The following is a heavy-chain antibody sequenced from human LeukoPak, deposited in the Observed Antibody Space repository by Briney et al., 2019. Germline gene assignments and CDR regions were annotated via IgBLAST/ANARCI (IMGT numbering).Heavy chain of an antibody. CDR3: ARMRGYCSGGSCYGDYYYGMDV. J-gene: IGHJ6*02. D-gene: IGHD2-15*01. CDR2: IYTGGST. V-gene: IGHV3-66*01. Sequence: PGGSLRLSYAASVFTVSSSYMCWVRQAPGKGLEWVSVIYTGGSTFYSDSVKGRFTISRDNSKNTLYLQMNSLTAEDTAVYYCARMRGYCSGGSCYGDYYYGMDVWGQGTTVTVSS. CDR1: VFTVSSSY.